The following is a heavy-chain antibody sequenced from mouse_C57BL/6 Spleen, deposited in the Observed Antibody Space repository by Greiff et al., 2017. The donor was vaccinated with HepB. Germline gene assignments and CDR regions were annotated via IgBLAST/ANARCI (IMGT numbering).Heavy chain of an antibody. CDR1: GFTFSSYA. CDR3: ARDRGY. CDR2: ISDGGSYT. J-gene: IGHJ4*01. V-gene: IGHV5-4*01. Sequence: VQLQQSGGGLVKPGGSLKLSCAASGFTFSSYAMSWVRQTPEKRLEWVATISDGGSYTYYPDNVKGRFTISRDNAKNNLYLQMSHLKSEDTAMYYCARDRGYWGQGTSVTVSS.